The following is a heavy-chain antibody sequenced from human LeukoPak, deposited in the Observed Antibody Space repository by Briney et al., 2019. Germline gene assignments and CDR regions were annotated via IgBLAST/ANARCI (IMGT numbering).Heavy chain of an antibody. Sequence: SQTLSLTCTVSGGSISGGGYYWSWIRQHPGKGLEWIGYIYYSGSTYYNPYLKSRVTISVDTSKNQFSLKLSSVTAADTAVYYCARDPIAAAGLFDYWGQGTLVTVSS. CDR2: IYYSGST. D-gene: IGHD6-13*01. CDR3: ARDPIAAAGLFDY. J-gene: IGHJ4*02. V-gene: IGHV4-31*03. CDR1: GGSISGGGYY.